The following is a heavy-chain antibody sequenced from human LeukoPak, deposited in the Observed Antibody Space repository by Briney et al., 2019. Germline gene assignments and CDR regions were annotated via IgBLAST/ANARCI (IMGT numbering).Heavy chain of an antibody. Sequence: GGSLRLSCAASGFTFSSYGMHWVRQAPGKGLEWVAFIRYDGRNKYYADSVKGRFTISRDNSKNTLYLQMNSLRAEDTALYYCAKEGMTAILDYWGQGTLVTVSS. J-gene: IGHJ4*02. CDR3: AKEGMTAILDY. D-gene: IGHD2-21*02. CDR1: GFTFSSYG. CDR2: IRYDGRNK. V-gene: IGHV3-30*02.